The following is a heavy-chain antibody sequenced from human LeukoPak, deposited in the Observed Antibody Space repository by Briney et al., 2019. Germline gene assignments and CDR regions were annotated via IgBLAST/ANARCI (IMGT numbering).Heavy chain of an antibody. CDR2: IKQDGSEK. V-gene: IGHV3-7*01. Sequence: GGSLRLSCAASGFTFSNAWMSWVRQAPGKGLEWVANIKQDGSEKYYVDSVKGRFTISRDNAKNSLHLQMNSLRAEDTAVYYCARKAYYYDSGDYGWFDPWGQGTLVSVSS. CDR1: GFTFSNAW. D-gene: IGHD3-22*01. CDR3: ARKAYYYDSGDYGWFDP. J-gene: IGHJ5*02.